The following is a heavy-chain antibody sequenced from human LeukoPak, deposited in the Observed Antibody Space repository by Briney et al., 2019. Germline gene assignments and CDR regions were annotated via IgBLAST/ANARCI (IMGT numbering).Heavy chain of an antibody. CDR1: GFSFSTSS. Sequence: GGSLRLSCAASGFSFSTSSMNWVRQAPGKGLEWVSSISGSSIYILYADSVKGRFTISRDDARSSLYLQMNSLRAEDTALYYCARDAYSDASESWGQGTLVTVSS. CDR3: ARDAYSDASES. J-gene: IGHJ5*02. V-gene: IGHV3-21*01. CDR2: ISGSSIYI. D-gene: IGHD5-18*01.